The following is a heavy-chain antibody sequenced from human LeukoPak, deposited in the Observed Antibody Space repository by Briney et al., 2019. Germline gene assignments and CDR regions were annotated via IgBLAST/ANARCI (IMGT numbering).Heavy chain of an antibody. D-gene: IGHD2/OR15-2a*01. CDR3: VRDVSRRIGIDV. CDR1: VFRLNSYT. CDR2: ISPESTYT. Sequence: GGPLRLPCLASVFRLNSYTMNWVREAPGKGLEWVPTISPESTYTWYAESVKARFTIPRDNPKNSLYLQVDSLRAEVTAVYYCVRDVSRRIGIDVWGQGTPVTVSS. J-gene: IGHJ6*02. V-gene: IGHV3-21*01.